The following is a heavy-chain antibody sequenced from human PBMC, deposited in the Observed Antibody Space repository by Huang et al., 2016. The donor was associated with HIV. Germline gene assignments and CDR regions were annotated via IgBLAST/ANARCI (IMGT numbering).Heavy chain of an antibody. CDR2: INPHSGDP. V-gene: IGHV1-2*02. CDR3: VTVPGDIPY. Sequence: QVQLVQSGAEVKKPGASVKVSCKAAGQGLEWMGWINPHSGDPIYAQRFQGSVTMTRDLSTSTADMDLRRLRSDDTAMYYCVTVPGDIPYWGQGTLVTVSS. D-gene: IGHD3-9*01. J-gene: IGHJ4*02.